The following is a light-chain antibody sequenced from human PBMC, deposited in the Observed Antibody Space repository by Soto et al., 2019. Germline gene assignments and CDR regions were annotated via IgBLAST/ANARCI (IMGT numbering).Light chain of an antibody. CDR3: QQRDYWQVT. Sequence: EIVLTQSPGTLSLSPGERATLSYRASQTITTLAWYQRKPGQAPRLLIYRVSSRATGVPDRFSGSGSGTDYTLTISRLEPEDFAVYYCQQRDYWQVTFGQGTRLEI. J-gene: IGKJ5*01. CDR2: RVS. CDR1: QTITT. V-gene: IGKV3D-20*02.